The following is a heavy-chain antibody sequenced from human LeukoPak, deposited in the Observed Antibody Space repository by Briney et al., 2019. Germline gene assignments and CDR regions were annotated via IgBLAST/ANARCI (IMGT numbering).Heavy chain of an antibody. Sequence: GSLRLSCAASGFTFSSYAMSWIRQPPGKGLEWIGEINHSGSTNDNPSLKSRVTISVDTSKNQFSLKLSSVTAADTAVYYCARGPSAITMIVASMTGFDYWGQGTLVTVSS. D-gene: IGHD3-22*01. J-gene: IGHJ4*02. CDR2: INHSGST. V-gene: IGHV4-34*01. CDR3: ARGPSAITMIVASMTGFDY. CDR1: GFTFSSYA.